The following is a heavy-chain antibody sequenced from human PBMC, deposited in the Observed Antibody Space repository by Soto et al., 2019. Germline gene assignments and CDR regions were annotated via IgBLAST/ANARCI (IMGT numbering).Heavy chain of an antibody. J-gene: IGHJ5*02. Sequence: SVNVSCKASGGTFSSYAISWVRQSPGQGLEWMGGIIPIFGTANYAQKFQGRVTITADESTSTAYMELSSLRSEDTAVDYCARAEIAVAELDWFDPWGQGTLVTVS. CDR1: GGTFSSYA. V-gene: IGHV1-69*13. D-gene: IGHD6-19*01. CDR2: IIPIFGTA. CDR3: ARAEIAVAELDWFDP.